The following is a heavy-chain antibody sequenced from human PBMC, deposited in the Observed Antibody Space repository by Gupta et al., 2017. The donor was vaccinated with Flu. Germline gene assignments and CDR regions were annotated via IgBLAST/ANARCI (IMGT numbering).Heavy chain of an antibody. CDR2: ISAYNGNT. Sequence: QVQLVQSGAEVKKPGASVKVSCKASGYTFTSYGISWVRQAPGQGLEWMGWISAYNGNTNYAQKLQGRVTMTTDTSTSTAYMELRSLRSDDTAVYYCARSTIQYYYDSSGYSSLNAFDIWGQGTMVTVYS. CDR3: ARSTIQYYYDSSGYSSLNAFDI. CDR1: GYTFTSYG. J-gene: IGHJ3*02. D-gene: IGHD3-22*01. V-gene: IGHV1-18*01.